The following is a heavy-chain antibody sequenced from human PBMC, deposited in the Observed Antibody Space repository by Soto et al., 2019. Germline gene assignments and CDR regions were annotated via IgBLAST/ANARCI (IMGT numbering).Heavy chain of an antibody. CDR1: GGTFSSYA. J-gene: IGHJ5*02. Sequence: QVQLVQSGAEVKKPGSSVKVSCKASGGTFSSYAISWVRQAPGQGLEWMGGIIPIFGTANYAQKFQGRVTITADESTSTASMELSSLRSEDTAVYYCARVVGCSGGSCYAGRGWFDPWGQGTLVTVSS. CDR2: IIPIFGTA. D-gene: IGHD2-15*01. CDR3: ARVVGCSGGSCYAGRGWFDP. V-gene: IGHV1-69*01.